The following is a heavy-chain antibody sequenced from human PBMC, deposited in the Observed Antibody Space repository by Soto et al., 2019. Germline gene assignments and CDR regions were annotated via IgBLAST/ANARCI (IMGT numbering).Heavy chain of an antibody. CDR3: ARIESIARNWFDR. CDR1: GFSFTNYW. J-gene: IGHJ5*02. CDR2: IDPVDSYA. D-gene: IGHD6-13*01. Sequence: GESLKISCKGPGFSFTNYWISWVRQMPGKGLEWMGNIDPVDSYANYSPSFQGHVTFSVDTSISTAYLQWSSLKASDTAMYFCARIESIARNWFDRWGQGTLVTVSS. V-gene: IGHV5-10-1*01.